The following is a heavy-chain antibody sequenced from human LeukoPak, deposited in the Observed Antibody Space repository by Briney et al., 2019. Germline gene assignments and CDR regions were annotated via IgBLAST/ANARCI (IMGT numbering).Heavy chain of an antibody. CDR3: ATSMYQRGGPIGN. V-gene: IGHV1-69*04. Sequence: GASVKVSCKASGGTFSSYAISWVRQAPGQGVEWMGRIIPILGIANYAQKFQGRVTITADKSTSTAYMELSSLRSEDTAVYYCATSMYQRGGPIGNWGQGTLVTVSS. J-gene: IGHJ4*02. D-gene: IGHD2-2*01. CDR2: IIPILGIA. CDR1: GGTFSSYA.